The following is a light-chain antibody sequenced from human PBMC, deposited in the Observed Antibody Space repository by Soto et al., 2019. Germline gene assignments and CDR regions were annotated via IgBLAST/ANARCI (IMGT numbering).Light chain of an antibody. CDR3: QQYDNLPYT. CDR1: QDISNY. J-gene: IGKJ2*01. CDR2: DAS. V-gene: IGKV1-33*01. Sequence: DIQMTQSPSSLYASVGDRVTINCQASQDISNYLTWYQQKPGKAPKLLIYDASNLETGVPSRFSGSGSGTDFTVTIGSLQPEDIETYYCQQYDNLPYTFGQGTELEIK.